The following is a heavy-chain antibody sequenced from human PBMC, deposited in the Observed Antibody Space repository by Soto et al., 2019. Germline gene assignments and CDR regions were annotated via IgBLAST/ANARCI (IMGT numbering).Heavy chain of an antibody. CDR2: IYKRDNT. V-gene: IGHV4-39*01. Sequence: QLQLLESGPGLVKPSETLFLICTVSGGSIITSSYDWDWIRQPPGKGLEWIGGIYKRDNTYYSPSLKSRVTISLDTSKNQFSLNLNSVTAADTAVYYCARLDSSGALDHWGRGTLVTVSS. J-gene: IGHJ4*02. CDR3: ARLDSSGALDH. D-gene: IGHD3-22*01. CDR1: GGSIITSSYD.